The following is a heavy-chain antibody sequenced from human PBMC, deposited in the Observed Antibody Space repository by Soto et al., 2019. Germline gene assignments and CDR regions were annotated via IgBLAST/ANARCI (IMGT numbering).Heavy chain of an antibody. CDR3: ARGRAWYDN. CDR2: IYDSGST. J-gene: IGHJ5*02. V-gene: IGHV4-59*01. Sequence: SETLSLTCIVSGGSTSGYSWSWIRQSPGKGLEWIGCIYDSGSTDYNPSLGSRVTISVDTSKNHVSLRLSSVTAADTAVYYCARGRAWYDNWGQGALVTVSS. CDR1: GGSTSGYS.